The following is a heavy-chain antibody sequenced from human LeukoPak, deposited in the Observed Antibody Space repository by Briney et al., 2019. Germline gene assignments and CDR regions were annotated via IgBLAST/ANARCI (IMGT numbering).Heavy chain of an antibody. V-gene: IGHV3-21*01. CDR2: ITSRSDYI. CDR3: ARETILAVAGDF. D-gene: IGHD6-19*01. CDR1: GFIFSTYS. Sequence: GGSLRLSCAASGFIFSTYSMIWGRQAPGKGLEWVSSITSRSDYISYANPVKGRFTISRDNAKNSLYLQMSSLRADDTAVYYCARETILAVAGDFWGQGTLVTVSS. J-gene: IGHJ4*02.